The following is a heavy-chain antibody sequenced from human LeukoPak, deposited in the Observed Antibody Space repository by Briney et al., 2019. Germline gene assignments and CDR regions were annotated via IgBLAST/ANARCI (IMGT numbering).Heavy chain of an antibody. J-gene: IGHJ4*02. CDR3: ARSKTLTGGYYDRGLGY. V-gene: IGHV1-2*02. Sequence: ASVKVSCKASGYTFTGYYMHWVRQAPGQGLEWMGWVNPNSGGTNYAQKFQGRVTMTRDTSISTAYMELSRLRSDDTAVYYCARSKTLTGGYYDRGLGYWGQGTLVTVSS. CDR2: VNPNSGGT. CDR1: GYTFTGYY. D-gene: IGHD3-22*01.